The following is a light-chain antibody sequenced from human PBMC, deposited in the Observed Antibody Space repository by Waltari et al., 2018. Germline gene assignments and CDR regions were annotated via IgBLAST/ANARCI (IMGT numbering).Light chain of an antibody. CDR3: QQFNTFPLT. V-gene: IGKV1-9*01. Sequence: DIQLTQSPSFLSASVGDRVNITFRASQGIATFLTWYQLKPGKAPELLIYDASTLQTGVPSRFSASGSGTEFTLTISSLQPEDFATYYCQQFNTFPLTFGGGTKVEVK. CDR1: QGIATF. J-gene: IGKJ4*01. CDR2: DAS.